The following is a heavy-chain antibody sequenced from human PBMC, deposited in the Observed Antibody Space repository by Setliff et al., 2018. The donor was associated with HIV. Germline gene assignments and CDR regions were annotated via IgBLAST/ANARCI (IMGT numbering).Heavy chain of an antibody. CDR3: AREYSSSSGGGAFDY. Sequence: GASVKVSCKASGYTFTSYYMHWVRQAPGQGLEWMGIINPSGGSTNYAQKFQGRVTMTRDTSTSTVYMELSSLRSEDTAVYYCAREYSSSSGGGAFDYWGQGTLVTVSS. J-gene: IGHJ4*02. CDR1: GYTFTSYY. V-gene: IGHV1-46*01. D-gene: IGHD6-6*01. CDR2: INPSGGST.